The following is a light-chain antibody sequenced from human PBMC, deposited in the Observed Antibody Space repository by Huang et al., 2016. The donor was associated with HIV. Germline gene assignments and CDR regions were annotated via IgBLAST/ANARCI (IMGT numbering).Light chain of an antibody. CDR3: QQLNSYPLT. CDR2: GAS. Sequence: IQLTQSPSSLSASVGDRITITCRASQSLNHYLTWYQQKPGKAPKFLIYGASTLDTGVPSRFSGSGSGTDVTLTISGLQTEDFATYYCQQLNSYPLTFGGGTKVEIK. V-gene: IGKV1-9*01. J-gene: IGKJ4*01. CDR1: QSLNHY.